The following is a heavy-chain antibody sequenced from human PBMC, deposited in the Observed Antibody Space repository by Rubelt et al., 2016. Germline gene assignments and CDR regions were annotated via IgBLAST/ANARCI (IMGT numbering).Heavy chain of an antibody. V-gene: IGHV3-23*03. D-gene: IGHD3-9*01. J-gene: IGHJ4*02. Sequence: IHSDGSSTYYADSVKGRFTISRDNSKNTLYLQMNSLRAEDTAVYYCAPSSRRELRYFDWLVPPFDYWGQGTLVTVSS. CDR2: IHSDGSST. CDR3: APSSRRELRYFDWLVPPFDY.